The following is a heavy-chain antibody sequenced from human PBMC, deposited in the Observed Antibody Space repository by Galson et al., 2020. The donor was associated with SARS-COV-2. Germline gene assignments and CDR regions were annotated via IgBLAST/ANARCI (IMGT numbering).Heavy chain of an antibody. D-gene: IGHD5-12*01. CDR3: ARVYRGYSGYDFGPYYFDY. J-gene: IGHJ4*02. CDR2: IYSGGST. CDR1: GFTVSSNY. Sequence: GGSLRLSCAASGFTVSSNYMSWVRQAPGKGLEWVSVIYSGGSTYYADSVKGRFTISRDNSKNTLYLQMNSLRAEDTAVYYCARVYRGYSGYDFGPYYFDYWGQGTLVTVSS. V-gene: IGHV3-53*01.